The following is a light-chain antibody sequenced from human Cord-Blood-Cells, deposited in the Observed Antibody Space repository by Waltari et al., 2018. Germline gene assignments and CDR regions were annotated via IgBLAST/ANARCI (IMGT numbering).Light chain of an antibody. J-gene: IGKJ2*01. CDR3: QQYNNWLYT. V-gene: IGKV3-15*01. Sequence: EIVMTPSPATLSVSPGERAPLSCRASQSVSINLAWYQQKPGQAPRPLIYGASTRATGIPARFSGSGSGTEFTLTISSLQSEDFAVYYCQQYNNWLYTFGQGTKLEIK. CDR2: GAS. CDR1: QSVSIN.